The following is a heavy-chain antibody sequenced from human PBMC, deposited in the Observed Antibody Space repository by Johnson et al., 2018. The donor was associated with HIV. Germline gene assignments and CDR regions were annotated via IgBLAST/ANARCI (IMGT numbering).Heavy chain of an antibody. V-gene: IGHV3-33*06. CDR3: AKGRSMYYYDSSGWGGAFDI. CDR2: IWYDGSNK. Sequence: QVQLVESGGGVVQPGRSLRLSCAASGFTFSSYGMHWVRQAPGKGLEWVAVIWYDGSNKYYADSVKGRFTISRDNSKNTLYLQMNSLRAEDTAVDYCAKGRSMYYYDSSGWGGAFDIWGQGTMVTVSS. CDR1: GFTFSSYG. J-gene: IGHJ3*02. D-gene: IGHD3-22*01.